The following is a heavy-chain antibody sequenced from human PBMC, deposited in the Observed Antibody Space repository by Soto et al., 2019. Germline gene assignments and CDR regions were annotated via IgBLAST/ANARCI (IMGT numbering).Heavy chain of an antibody. J-gene: IGHJ6*02. CDR1: GGTFTDFA. Sequence: QVQLVQSGAEVKKPGSSVRVSCKASGGTFTDFAFSWVRQAPGQGFEWLGGIIPSYGTTNYAQKYQGDVTITADISTGTVYLELTSLTSEDTAVYYCAREEVAACRGQSCYAYNSGRGHFYFYGMDFWGQGTSVTGS. D-gene: IGHD3-10*01. CDR2: IIPSYGTT. CDR3: AREEVAACRGQSCYAYNSGRGHFYFYGMDF. V-gene: IGHV1-69*06.